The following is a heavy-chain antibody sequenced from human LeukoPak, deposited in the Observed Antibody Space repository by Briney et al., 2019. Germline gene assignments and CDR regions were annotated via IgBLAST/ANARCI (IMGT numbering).Heavy chain of an antibody. V-gene: IGHV4-34*01. CDR3: ARVQSRLSWFDP. J-gene: IGHJ5*02. CDR2: IYYSGST. CDR1: GGSFSGYY. Sequence: SETLSLTCAVYGGSFSGYYWSWIRQPPGKGLEWIGSIYYSGSTYYNPSLKSRVTISVDTSKNQFSLKLSSVTAADTAVYYCARVQSRLSWFDPWGQGTLVTVSS.